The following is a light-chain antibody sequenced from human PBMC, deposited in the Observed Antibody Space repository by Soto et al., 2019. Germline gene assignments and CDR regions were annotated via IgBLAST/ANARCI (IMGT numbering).Light chain of an antibody. V-gene: IGLV2-8*01. CDR3: SSYAGSKTL. Sequence: QSALTQPPSASGSPGQSVTISCTGTSSDVGGYNYVSWYQQHPGKAPKLMIYEVSKRPSGVPDRFPGSKSGNTASLTVSGLQAEDEADYYCSSYAGSKTLFGGGTKLTVL. J-gene: IGLJ2*01. CDR2: EVS. CDR1: SSDVGGYNY.